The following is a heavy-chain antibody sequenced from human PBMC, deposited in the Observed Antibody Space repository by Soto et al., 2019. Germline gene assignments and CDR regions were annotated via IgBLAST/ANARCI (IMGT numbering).Heavy chain of an antibody. J-gene: IGHJ5*02. CDR3: ARDEDFWRGYFGNWFDP. CDR2: ISAYNGNT. Sequence: ASVKVSCKASGYTFTSYGISWVRQAPGQGLEWMGWISAYNGNTNYAQKLQGRVTMTTDTSTSTAYMELRSLRSDDTAVYYCARDEDFWRGYFGNWFDPWGREPWSPSPQ. CDR1: GYTFTSYG. D-gene: IGHD3-3*01. V-gene: IGHV1-18*01.